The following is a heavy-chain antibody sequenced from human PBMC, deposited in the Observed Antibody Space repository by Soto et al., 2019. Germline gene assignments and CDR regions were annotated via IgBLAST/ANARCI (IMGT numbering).Heavy chain of an antibody. Sequence: SETLSLTCTVSGGSISSYYWSWIRQPPGKGLEWIGYIYYSGSTNYNPSLKGRVTISVDTSKNQFSLKLSSVTAADTAVYYCARRGVATADAFDIWGQGTMVTVSS. D-gene: IGHD5-12*01. V-gene: IGHV4-59*08. CDR3: ARRGVATADAFDI. CDR2: IYYSGST. J-gene: IGHJ3*02. CDR1: GGSISSYY.